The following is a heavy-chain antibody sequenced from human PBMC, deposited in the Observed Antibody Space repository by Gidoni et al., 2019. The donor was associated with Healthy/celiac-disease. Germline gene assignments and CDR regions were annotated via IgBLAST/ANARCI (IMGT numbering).Heavy chain of an antibody. CDR3: ASLYGGFPNWFDP. Sequence: QVQLQQWGAGLLKHSETLSLTCAVYGGSFSGYYWSWIRHPPGKGLEWIGELNHSGSTNSNPSLKSRVPISVDTSKNQFSLKLSSVTAADTAVYYCASLYGGFPNWFDPWGQGTLVTVSS. J-gene: IGHJ5*02. V-gene: IGHV4-34*01. CDR2: LNHSGST. D-gene: IGHD5-12*01. CDR1: GGSFSGYY.